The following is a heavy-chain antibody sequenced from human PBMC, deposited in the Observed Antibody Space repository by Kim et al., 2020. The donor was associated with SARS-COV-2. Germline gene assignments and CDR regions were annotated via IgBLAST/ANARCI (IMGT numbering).Heavy chain of an antibody. Sequence: SETLSLTCAVYGGSFSNYYWIWIRQSPGKGLEWIGEINQSGSANYNPSLKSRLTISVDTSKNQFSLKVTSVTAADTAVYYCARGGDCRTTSCDGWMDSWG. CDR2: INQSGSA. D-gene: IGHD2-15*01. CDR3: ARGGDCRTTSCDGWMDS. CDR1: GGSFSNYY. V-gene: IGHV4-34*01. J-gene: IGHJ5*01.